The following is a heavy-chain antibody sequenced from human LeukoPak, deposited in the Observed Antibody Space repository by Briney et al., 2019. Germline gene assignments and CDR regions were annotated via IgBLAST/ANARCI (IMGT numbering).Heavy chain of an antibody. Sequence: SVKVSCKASGGTFSSYAISWVRQAPGQGLEWMGGIVPIFGTANYAQKFQGRVTITADESTSTAYMELSSLRSEDTAVYYCATGSGTTGTTQDAFDIWGQGTMVTVSS. CDR3: ATGSGTTGTTQDAFDI. D-gene: IGHD1-1*01. CDR2: IVPIFGTA. CDR1: GGTFSSYA. J-gene: IGHJ3*02. V-gene: IGHV1-69*13.